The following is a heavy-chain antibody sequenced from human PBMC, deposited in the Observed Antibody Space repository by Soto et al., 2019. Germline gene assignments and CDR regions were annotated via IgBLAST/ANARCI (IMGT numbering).Heavy chain of an antibody. CDR3: GRGEGYSSSFDWFDP. CDR1: GGTFSSYA. J-gene: IGHJ5*02. V-gene: IGHV1-69*01. Sequence: QVQLVQSGAEVKKPGSSVKVSCKASGGTFSSYAISWVRQAPGQGLEWMGGIIPIFGTANYAQKFQGRVTITADESTRTADVELSSLRSEDTAVYYCGRGEGYSSSFDWFDPWGQGTLVTVSS. D-gene: IGHD6-6*01. CDR2: IIPIFGTA.